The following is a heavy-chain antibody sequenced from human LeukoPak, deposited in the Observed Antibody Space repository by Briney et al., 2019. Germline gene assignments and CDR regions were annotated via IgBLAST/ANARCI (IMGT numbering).Heavy chain of an antibody. D-gene: IGHD5-12*01. Sequence: SVKVSCKASGGTFSSYAISWVRQAPGQGLEWMGRIIPILGIANYAQKFQGRVTITADKSTSTAYMELSSLRSEDTAVYYCARSLSGLDSGDRWGQGTLVTVSS. CDR1: GGTFSSYA. CDR3: ARSLSGLDSGDR. CDR2: IIPILGIA. J-gene: IGHJ5*02. V-gene: IGHV1-69*04.